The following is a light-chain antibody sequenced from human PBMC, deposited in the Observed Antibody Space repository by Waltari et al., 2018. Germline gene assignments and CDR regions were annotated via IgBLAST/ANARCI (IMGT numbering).Light chain of an antibody. CDR3: QQYNRWPPIT. Sequence: VVLTQSPATLSVSPWERAIISCRASQSVISNLAWYQQKTRQAPRLLIYDASPRASSIPARFRGSGSETEFTHTIHCLQSEDSATDYCQQYNRWPPITFGPGTRL. J-gene: IGKJ5*01. CDR1: QSVISN. V-gene: IGKV3-15*01. CDR2: DAS.